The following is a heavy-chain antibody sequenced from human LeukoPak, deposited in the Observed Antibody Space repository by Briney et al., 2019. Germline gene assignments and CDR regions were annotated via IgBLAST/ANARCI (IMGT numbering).Heavy chain of an antibody. CDR2: IYNSGST. Sequence: KTSETLSLTCTVSGYSISSGYYWGWIRQSPGKGLEWIGSIYNSGSTNYNPSLKSRVTISVDTSKNQFSLKLSSVTAADTAVYYCARGRVGDYGGNYMDVWGKGTTVTVSS. V-gene: IGHV4-38-2*02. D-gene: IGHD4-17*01. CDR1: GYSISSGYY. J-gene: IGHJ6*03. CDR3: ARGRVGDYGGNYMDV.